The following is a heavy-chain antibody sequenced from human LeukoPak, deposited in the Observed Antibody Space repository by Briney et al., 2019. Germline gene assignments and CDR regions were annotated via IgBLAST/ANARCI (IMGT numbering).Heavy chain of an antibody. CDR2: IKSKTDGGTT. V-gene: IGHV3-15*01. J-gene: IGHJ4*02. CDR1: GFTFSNAW. D-gene: IGHD1-26*01. CDR3: ARDLGSGYFDY. Sequence: GGSLRLSCAASGFTFSNAWMSWVRQAPGKGLEWVGRIKSKTDGGTTDYAAPVKGRFTISRDDSKNTLYLQMNSLRAEDTAVYYCARDLGSGYFDYWGQGTLVTVSS.